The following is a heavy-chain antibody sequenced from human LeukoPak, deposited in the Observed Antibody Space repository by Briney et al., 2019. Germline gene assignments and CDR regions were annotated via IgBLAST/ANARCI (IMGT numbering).Heavy chain of an antibody. CDR1: RFTFSSYS. V-gene: IGHV3-21*01. D-gene: IGHD3-22*01. J-gene: IGHJ4*02. Sequence: GSLRLSCAASRFTFSSYSMIWVRQAPGKGLEWVSSISSSSSSIYYADSVKGRFTISRDNAKNSLYLQVNSLRAEDTAVYYCARASKYYYDSSGYPLDYWGQGTLVTVSS. CDR2: ISSSSSSI. CDR3: ARASKYYYDSSGYPLDY.